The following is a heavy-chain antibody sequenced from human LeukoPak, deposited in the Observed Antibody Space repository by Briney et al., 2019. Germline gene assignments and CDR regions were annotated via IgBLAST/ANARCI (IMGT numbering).Heavy chain of an antibody. CDR2: IDPDTGDT. V-gene: IGHV1-2*02. D-gene: IGHD3-22*01. J-gene: IGHJ4*02. Sequence: VPSLKVSCTPSGYTFIDHYLHWVRQAPGHRLESLGWIDPDTGDTNYPQKFQGRVTMTRDTSISTAYMELNRLRSDDTAVYYCARAGHNSNSGGYDFWGLGTLVTVSS. CDR3: ARAGHNSNSGGYDF. CDR1: GYTFIDHY.